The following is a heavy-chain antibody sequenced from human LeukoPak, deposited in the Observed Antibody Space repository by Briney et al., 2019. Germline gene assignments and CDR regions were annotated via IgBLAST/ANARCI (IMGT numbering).Heavy chain of an antibody. CDR2: ISGSGGRT. CDR3: AKRGVVIRVILVGFHKEAYYFDS. D-gene: IGHD3-22*01. CDR1: GITLSNYG. Sequence: GGSLRLSCAVSGITLSNYGMSWVRQAPGKGLEWVAGISGSGGRTNYADAVKGRFTISRDNAKNTLVLQMNSLRVEDPAVYFCAKRGVVIRVILVGFHKEAYYFDSWGQGAPVTVSS. J-gene: IGHJ4*02. V-gene: IGHV3-23*01.